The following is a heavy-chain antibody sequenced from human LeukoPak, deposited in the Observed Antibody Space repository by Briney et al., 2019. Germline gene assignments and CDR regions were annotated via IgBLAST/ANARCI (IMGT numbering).Heavy chain of an antibody. D-gene: IGHD3-10*01. Sequence: PAGSLRLSCAASGFTFSSYWMQWVRQAPGKGLEWVSYISGSGGTIYYGDSVKGRFTISRDNAKNSMYLQMNSLRAEDTAVYYCARDEIRSGAFDIWGQGTMVTDSS. CDR3: ARDEIRSGAFDI. V-gene: IGHV3-48*04. CDR1: GFTFSSYW. J-gene: IGHJ3*02. CDR2: ISGSGGTI.